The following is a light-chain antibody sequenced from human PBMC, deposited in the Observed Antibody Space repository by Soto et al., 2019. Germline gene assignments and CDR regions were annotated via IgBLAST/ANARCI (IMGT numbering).Light chain of an antibody. CDR2: DAS. V-gene: IGKV3-11*01. J-gene: IGKJ1*01. CDR1: QSVTND. CDR3: QQRSNWPSGT. Sequence: EIVLTQSPATLSLSPGERATLSCRASQSVTNDLAWYQQNPGQAPRLLIYDASNRATGIPARFSGSGSGTDFTLTISSLEPEDFAVYYCQQRSNWPSGTFGQGTKVEIK.